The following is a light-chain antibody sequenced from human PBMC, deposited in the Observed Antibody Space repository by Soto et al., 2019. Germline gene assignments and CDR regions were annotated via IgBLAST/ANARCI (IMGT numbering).Light chain of an antibody. CDR3: CSYAGTTTFYV. V-gene: IGLV2-23*02. CDR1: SSDVGRYNL. Sequence: QSVLTQPASVSGSPGQSITISCTGTSSDVGRYNLVSWYQHHPGKAPKLIIYDVTQWPSGASNRSSGSKSGNTASLTIFGLQAEDEADYYCCSYAGTTTFYVFGTGTKVTVL. J-gene: IGLJ1*01. CDR2: DVT.